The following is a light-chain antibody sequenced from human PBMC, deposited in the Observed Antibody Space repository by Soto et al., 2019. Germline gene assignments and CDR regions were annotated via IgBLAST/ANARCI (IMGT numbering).Light chain of an antibody. J-gene: IGKJ4*01. CDR1: QAISSN. CDR3: QHYNNWLGT. V-gene: IGKV3-15*01. Sequence: EIVMTQSPATLSVSRGERATLSCRANQAISSNLAWYQQKPGQAPRLLIYGASTRATGIPDRFSGSGSGTEFTLTISSLQSEGFAVYYCQHYNNWLGTFGGGTKVEIK. CDR2: GAS.